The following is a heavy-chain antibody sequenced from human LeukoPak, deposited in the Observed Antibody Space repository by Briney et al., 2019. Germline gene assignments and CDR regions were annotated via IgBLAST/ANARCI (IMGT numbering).Heavy chain of an antibody. Sequence: GESLKISCKGSGYSFTSYWIGWVRQMPGKGLEWMGIIYPGDSDTRYSPSFQGQVTISADKSISTAYLQWSSLKASDTAMYYCASITMVRGVINWSDHWGQGTLVTVSS. CDR2: IYPGDSDT. CDR3: ASITMVRGVINWSDH. D-gene: IGHD3-10*01. CDR1: GYSFTSYW. J-gene: IGHJ5*02. V-gene: IGHV5-51*01.